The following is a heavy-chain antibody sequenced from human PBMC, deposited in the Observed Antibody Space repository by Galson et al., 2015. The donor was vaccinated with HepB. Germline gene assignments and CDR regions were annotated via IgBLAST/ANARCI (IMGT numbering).Heavy chain of an antibody. CDR3: ARGGVYFDSSGYYPDY. D-gene: IGHD3-22*01. Sequence: SLRLSCAASGFTFSSSGMNWVRQAPGKGLEWVAVIWYDGSYKYYADSVKGRFTISRDNSKNTLYLQMNSLRAEDTAVYYCARGGVYFDSSGYYPDYWGQGTLVTVSS. CDR1: GFTFSSSG. V-gene: IGHV3-33*01. CDR2: IWYDGSYK. J-gene: IGHJ4*02.